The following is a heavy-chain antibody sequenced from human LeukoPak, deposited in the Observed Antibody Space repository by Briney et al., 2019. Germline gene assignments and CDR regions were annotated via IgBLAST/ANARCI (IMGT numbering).Heavy chain of an antibody. CDR1: GSSFTSYW. D-gene: IGHD3-10*02. Sequence: GESLRISCKGSGSSFTSYWISWVRQLPGKGLEWMGRIDPSDAYTNYSPSFQGHVTISDDQPLRPPSLKWSSLKSSDTPMYYCSGMVVRGVYGDDYGKDVWGKGATVTVSS. V-gene: IGHV5-10-1*01. CDR2: IDPSDAYT. J-gene: IGHJ6*04. CDR3: SGMVVRGVYGDDYGKDV.